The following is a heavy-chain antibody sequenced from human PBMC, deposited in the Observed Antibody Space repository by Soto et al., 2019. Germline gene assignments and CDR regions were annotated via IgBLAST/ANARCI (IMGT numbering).Heavy chain of an antibody. J-gene: IGHJ3*02. CDR1: GYTFYSYY. D-gene: IGHD2-2*01. CDR3: AREGRYCTSANCKHDAFDI. CDR2: INPSGGST. V-gene: IGHV1-46*02. Sequence: GASVKVSCKASGYTFYSYYIHWVRQAPGQGLEWMGMINPSGGSTNYAQKFQGRVTMTRDTSTSTVYMDLSSLRSADTAIYYCAREGRYCTSANCKHDAFDIWGQGTMVTVSS.